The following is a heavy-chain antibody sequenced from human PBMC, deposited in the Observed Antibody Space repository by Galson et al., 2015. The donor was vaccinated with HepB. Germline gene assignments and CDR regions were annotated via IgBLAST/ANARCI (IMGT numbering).Heavy chain of an antibody. CDR3: AKDAPPWEVGATALPDY. D-gene: IGHD1-26*01. V-gene: IGHV3-23*01. CDR1: GFTFSSYA. Sequence: SLRLSCAASGFTFSSYAMSWVRQAPGKGLEWVSAISGSGGSTYYADSVKGRFTISRDNSKNTLYLQMNSLRAEDTAVYYCAKDAPPWEVGATALPDYWGQGTLVTVSS. CDR2: ISGSGGST. J-gene: IGHJ4*02.